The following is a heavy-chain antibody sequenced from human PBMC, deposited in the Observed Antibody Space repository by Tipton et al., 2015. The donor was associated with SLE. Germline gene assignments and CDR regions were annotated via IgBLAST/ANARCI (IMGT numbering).Heavy chain of an antibody. D-gene: IGHD6-13*01. CDR3: ARVSSSWGAFDF. J-gene: IGHJ4*02. CDR1: GFTFSTYT. V-gene: IGHV3-21*03. Sequence: SLRLSCAASGFTFSTYTMNWVRQAPGKGLEWVSSISSTTFYKYYADSVKGRFTISRDNAKKSLYLQMDSLRAEDTGAYYCARVSSSWGAFDFWGQGTLVTVSS. CDR2: ISSTTFYK.